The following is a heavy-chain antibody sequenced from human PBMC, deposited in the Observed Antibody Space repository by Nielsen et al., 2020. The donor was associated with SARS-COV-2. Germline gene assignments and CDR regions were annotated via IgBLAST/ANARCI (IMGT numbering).Heavy chain of an antibody. D-gene: IGHD5-24*01. CDR2: ISWDGGTA. J-gene: IGHJ2*01. CDR3: AKDKGDGFPYWYFDL. Sequence: GESLKISCVASGFAFDDYTMHWVRQLPGKGLEWVSLISWDGGTAYYGDSVKGRFTISRDNSKNSLYLQMNSLRAEDTALYYCAKDKGDGFPYWYFDLWGRGTLVTVSS. CDR1: GFAFDDYT. V-gene: IGHV3-43*01.